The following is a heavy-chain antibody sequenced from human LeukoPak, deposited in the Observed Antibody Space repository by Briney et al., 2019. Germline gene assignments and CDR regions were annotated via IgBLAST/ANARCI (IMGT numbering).Heavy chain of an antibody. J-gene: IGHJ4*02. CDR1: GFTFSSYA. D-gene: IGHD3-10*01. V-gene: IGHV3-23*01. CDR3: AKGSSSGRPYFFDY. CDR2: ISGSGGST. Sequence: GGSLRLSCAASGFTFSSYAMSWVRQAPGKGLEWVSAISGSGGSTYYADSVKGRFTISRDNSKTTLYLEMNSLRAEDTAVYYCAKGSSSGRPYFFDYWGQGSLVAVSS.